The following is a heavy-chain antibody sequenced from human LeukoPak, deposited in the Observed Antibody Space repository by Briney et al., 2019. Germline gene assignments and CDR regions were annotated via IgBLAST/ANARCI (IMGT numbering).Heavy chain of an antibody. CDR1: GYTFTSYG. V-gene: IGHV1-18*01. Sequence: GASVKVSCKASGYTFTSYGISWVRQAPGQGLEWMGWISAYNGNTNYAQKLQGRVTMTTDTSTSTAYMELRSLRSDDTAVYYCARDAVDTATYNWFDPWSQGTLVTVSS. CDR2: ISAYNGNT. CDR3: ARDAVDTATYNWFDP. D-gene: IGHD5-18*01. J-gene: IGHJ5*02.